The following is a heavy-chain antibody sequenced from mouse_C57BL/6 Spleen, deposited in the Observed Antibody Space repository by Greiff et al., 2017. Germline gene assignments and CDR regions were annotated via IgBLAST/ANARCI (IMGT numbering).Heavy chain of an antibody. V-gene: IGHV1-82*01. D-gene: IGHD4-1*01. CDR3: ARTGTYYFDY. CDR2: IYPGDGDT. CDR1: GYAFSSSW. J-gene: IGHJ2*01. Sequence: VQLQQSGPELVKPGASVKISCKASGYAFSSSWMNWVKQRPGKGLEWIGRIYPGDGDTNYNGKFKGKATLTADKSSSTAYMQLSSLTSEDSAVYFCARTGTYYFDYWGQGTTVTVSS.